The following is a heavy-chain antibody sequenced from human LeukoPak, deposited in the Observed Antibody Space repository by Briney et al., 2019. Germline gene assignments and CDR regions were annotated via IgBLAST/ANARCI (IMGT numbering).Heavy chain of an antibody. J-gene: IGHJ6*02. CDR2: IYSGGST. Sequence: GGSLRLSCAASGFTVSSNYMSWVRQAPGKGLEWVSVIYSGGSTYYADSVKGRFTISRDNSKNTLYLQMNSLRAEDTAAYYCARKGSNYYYGMDVWGQGTTVTVSS. D-gene: IGHD5/OR15-5a*01. CDR1: GFTVSSNY. CDR3: ARKGSNYYYGMDV. V-gene: IGHV3-66*01.